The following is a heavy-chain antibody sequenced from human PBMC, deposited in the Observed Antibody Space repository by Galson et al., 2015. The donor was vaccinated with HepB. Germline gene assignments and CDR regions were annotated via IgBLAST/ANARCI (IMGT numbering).Heavy chain of an antibody. CDR1: GFIFSSYS. D-gene: IGHD3-3*01. V-gene: IGHV3-21*01. J-gene: IGHJ4*02. CDR3: ARGPAYDFWSGYYSYDGYYFDY. Sequence: SLRLSCAASGFIFSSYSMNWVRQAPGKGLEWVSSISSSSNYIYYADSVKGRFTISRGSAQNSLHLQMNSLRAEDTAVYYCARGPAYDFWSGYYSYDGYYFDYWGQGTLVTVSS. CDR2: ISSSSNYI.